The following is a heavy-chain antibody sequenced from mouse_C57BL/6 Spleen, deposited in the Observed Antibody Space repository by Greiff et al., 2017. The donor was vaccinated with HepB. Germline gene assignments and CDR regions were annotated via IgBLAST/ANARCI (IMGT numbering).Heavy chain of an antibody. V-gene: IGHV1-69*01. CDR3: AKGEGRAMDY. Sequence: QVQLQQPGAELVMPGASVKLSCKASGYTFTSYWMHWVKQRPGQGLEWIGEIDPSDSYTNYNQKFKGKSTLTVDKSSSTAYMQLSSLTSEDSAVYYCAKGEGRAMDYWGQGTSVTVSS. CDR2: IDPSDSYT. CDR1: GYTFTSYW. J-gene: IGHJ4*01.